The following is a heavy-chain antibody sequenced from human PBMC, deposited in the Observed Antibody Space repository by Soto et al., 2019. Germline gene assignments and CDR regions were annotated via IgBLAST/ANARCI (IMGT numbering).Heavy chain of an antibody. CDR1: GGSISSGGYY. CDR3: ASVSTGITMVRGVITTYYGMDV. J-gene: IGHJ6*04. CDR2: IYYSGST. D-gene: IGHD3-10*01. V-gene: IGHV4-31*03. Sequence: QVQLQESGPGLVKPSQTLSLTCTVSGGSISSGGYYWSWIRQHPGKGLEGIGYIYYSGSTYYNQSLKSRVTTSVHTSKNQFSLKLSSVTAADTAVYYCASVSTGITMVRGVITTYYGMDVWGEGTTVTDSS.